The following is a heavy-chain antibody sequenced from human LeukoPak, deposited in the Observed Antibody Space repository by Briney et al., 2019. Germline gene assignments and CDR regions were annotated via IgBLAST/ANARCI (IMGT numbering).Heavy chain of an antibody. V-gene: IGHV4-34*01. CDR1: GGSFSGYY. J-gene: IGHJ3*02. CDR3: ARWAAHIVVVTRTRAFDI. Sequence: PSETLSLTCAVYGGSFSGYYWSWIRQPPGKGLEWIGEINHSGSTNYNPSLKSRVTISVDTSKNQFSLKLSSVTAADTAVYYCARWAAHIVVVTRTRAFDIWGQGTMVTVSS. CDR2: INHSGST. D-gene: IGHD2-21*02.